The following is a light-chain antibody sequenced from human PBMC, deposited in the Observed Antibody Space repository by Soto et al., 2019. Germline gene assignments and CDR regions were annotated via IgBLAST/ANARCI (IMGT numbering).Light chain of an antibody. CDR3: QQYNNWTRT. CDR2: GAS. CDR1: QSVSSD. Sequence: EIVMTQSPATLSVSPGERATLSCRASQSVSSDLAWYHQKPGQAPRLLIYGASTRATGIPARFSGSGSGTEFTLTINSLQSEDFAVYYCQQYNNWTRTFGKGNKV. J-gene: IGKJ1*01. V-gene: IGKV3-15*01.